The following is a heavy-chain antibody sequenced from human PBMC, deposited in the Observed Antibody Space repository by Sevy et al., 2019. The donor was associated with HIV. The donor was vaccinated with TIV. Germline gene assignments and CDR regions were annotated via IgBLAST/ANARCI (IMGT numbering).Heavy chain of an antibody. J-gene: IGHJ4*02. Sequence: GGSLRLSCAASGFSFSRFWMSWVRQAPGKGPEWVAKIKEDGSEKYNVYSVKGRFTISRDNAKYSMYLEMNSLRAEDTAMYYCTRGNRWGQGTLVTVSS. V-gene: IGHV3-7*03. CDR1: GFSFSRFW. CDR2: IKEDGSEK. CDR3: TRGNR.